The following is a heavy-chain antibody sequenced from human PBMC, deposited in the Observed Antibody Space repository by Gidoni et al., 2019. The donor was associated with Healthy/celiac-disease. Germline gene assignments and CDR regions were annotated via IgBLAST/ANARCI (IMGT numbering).Heavy chain of an antibody. Sequence: QIQLVQSGAEVKKPGASVKVSCKASGYTFSSYGITWVRQAPGQGLEWMGWISGYDDKTNYAQNLQGRVTMTADTSTGTAYMELRSLGSDDTAVYYCARAPPAPYIRNYYHYYGMDVWGQGTAITVSS. V-gene: IGHV1-18*04. CDR2: ISGYDDKT. CDR3: ARAPPAPYIRNYYHYYGMDV. D-gene: IGHD3-10*02. J-gene: IGHJ6*02. CDR1: GYTFSSYG.